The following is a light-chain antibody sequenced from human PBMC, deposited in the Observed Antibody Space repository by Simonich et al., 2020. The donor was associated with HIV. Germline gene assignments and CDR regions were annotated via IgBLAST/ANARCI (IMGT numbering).Light chain of an antibody. V-gene: IGKV4-1*01. CDR2: WAS. Sequence: DIVMTQSPDPLAVSLGERATINCKSSQSVLYSSNNKNYLAWYQQKPGQPPKLLIYWASTRESGVPDRCSGSGSGTDFTLTISSLRAEDVAVYYCQQYYDTPITFGQGTRLEIK. CDR1: QSVLYSSNNKNY. CDR3: QQYYDTPIT. J-gene: IGKJ5*01.